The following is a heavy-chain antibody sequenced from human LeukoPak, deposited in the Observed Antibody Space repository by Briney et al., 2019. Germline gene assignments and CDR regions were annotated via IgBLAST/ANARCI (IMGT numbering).Heavy chain of an antibody. J-gene: IGHJ5*02. CDR2: INPNSGGT. V-gene: IGHV1-2*02. D-gene: IGHD3-9*01. CDR3: AREYDILTGYYKSRGLDP. Sequence: GASVKVSCKASGYTFTGYYMHWVRQAPGQGLEWMGWINPNSGGTNYAQNFQGRVTMTRDTSISTAYMELSRLRSDGTAVYYCAREYDILTGYYKSRGLDPWGQGTLVTVSS. CDR1: GYTFTGYY.